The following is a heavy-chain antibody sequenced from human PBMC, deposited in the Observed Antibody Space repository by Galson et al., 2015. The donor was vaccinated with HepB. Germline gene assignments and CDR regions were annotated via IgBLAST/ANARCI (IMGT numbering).Heavy chain of an antibody. CDR2: IIPILGIA. V-gene: IGHV1-69*04. CDR1: GGTFSSYT. CDR3: ARDLPVQYSSNVPNRKYYFDY. J-gene: IGHJ4*02. D-gene: IGHD6-13*01. Sequence: SVKVSCKASGGTFSSYTISWVRQAPGQGLEWMGRIIPILGIANYAQKFQGRVTITADKSTSTAYMELSSLRSEDTAVYYCARDLPVQYSSNVPNRKYYFDYWGQGTLVTVSS.